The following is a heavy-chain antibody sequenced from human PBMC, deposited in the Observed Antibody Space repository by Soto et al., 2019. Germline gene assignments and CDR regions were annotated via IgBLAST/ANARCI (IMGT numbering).Heavy chain of an antibody. J-gene: IGHJ4*02. D-gene: IGHD6-13*01. CDR1: GFTFSNYA. CDR2: ISDDGSNK. Sequence: GGSLSLSCAASGFTFSNYALHWVRQAPGKGLEWVAVISDDGSNKYYADSVKGRFTISRDNSKNTLYLQMNSLRAEDTAVYYCARDRFASSWSYFDYWGQGTPVTVS. CDR3: ARDRFASSWSYFDY. V-gene: IGHV3-30-3*01.